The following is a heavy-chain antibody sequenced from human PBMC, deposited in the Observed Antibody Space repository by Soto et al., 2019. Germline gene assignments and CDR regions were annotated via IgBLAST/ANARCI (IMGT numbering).Heavy chain of an antibody. Sequence: PGGSLRLSCAASGITLGRAWMSWVRQAPGKGLEWVSVISGSGGSTYYADSVKGRFTISRDNSKNTLYLQMNSLRAEDTAVYYCAKLDITITDYYMDVWGKGTTVTVSS. V-gene: IGHV3-23*01. CDR3: AKLDITITDYYMDV. J-gene: IGHJ6*03. D-gene: IGHD3-16*01. CDR2: ISGSGGST. CDR1: GITLGRAW.